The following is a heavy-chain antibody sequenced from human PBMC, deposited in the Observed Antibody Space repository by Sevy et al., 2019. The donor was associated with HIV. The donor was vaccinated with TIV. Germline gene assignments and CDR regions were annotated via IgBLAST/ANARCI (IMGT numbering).Heavy chain of an antibody. J-gene: IGHJ4*02. CDR1: GFAFRGSA. Sequence: GGSLRLSCAASGFAFRGSAIHWVRQASGKGLEWIGRIRSKGNSFATDYVPSVKGRFTISRDDSKKTGYLEMSSLKIDDTAVYYCAGQVGDTVMAIFDYWGQGTLVTVSS. V-gene: IGHV3-73*01. D-gene: IGHD1-26*01. CDR3: AGQVGDTVMAIFDY. CDR2: IRSKGNSFAT.